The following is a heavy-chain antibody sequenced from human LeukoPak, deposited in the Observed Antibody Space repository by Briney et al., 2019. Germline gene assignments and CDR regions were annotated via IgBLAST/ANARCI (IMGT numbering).Heavy chain of an antibody. CDR1: GGTFDNYA. V-gene: IGHV1-69*04. D-gene: IGHD2-21*02. J-gene: IGHJ4*02. CDR2: IIPILGIA. Sequence: SVKVSCKASGGTFDNYAFSWVRQAPGQGLEWMGRIIPILGIANYAQKFQGRVTITADKSTSTAYMELSSLGSEDTAVYYCARDSVLGCGGDCYTHFDYWGQGTLVTVSS. CDR3: ARDSVLGCGGDCYTHFDY.